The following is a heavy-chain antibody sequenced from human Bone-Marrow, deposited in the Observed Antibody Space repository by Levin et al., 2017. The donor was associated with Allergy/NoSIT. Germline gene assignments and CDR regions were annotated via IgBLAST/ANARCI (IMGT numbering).Heavy chain of an antibody. J-gene: IGHJ4*02. CDR1: GFTFSSYA. CDR3: AKPSGHFWSGFDY. D-gene: IGHD3-3*02. V-gene: IGHV3-23*01. CDR2: IGDDGAVT. Sequence: GGSLRLSCAASGFTFSSYAMSWVRQAPGKGLEWVSVIGDDGAVTYYADSVKGRFTLSRDNSKNRLYLQMNSLRVDDTAIYYCAKPSGHFWSGFDYWGQGTLVTVSS.